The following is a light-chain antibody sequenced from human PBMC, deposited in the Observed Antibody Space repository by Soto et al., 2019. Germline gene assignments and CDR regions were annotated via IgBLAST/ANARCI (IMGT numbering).Light chain of an antibody. J-gene: IGLJ2*01. Sequence: QSVLTQPPSASGTPGQRVTISCSGSRPNIGSNFVSWYQQVAGTAPRLLIYRNNQRPSGVPDRFSGSKSGPSASLAITGLRSEDEAEYFCAVWDNTLTTLIFGRGTKVTVL. V-gene: IGLV1-47*01. CDR1: RPNIGSNF. CDR3: AVWDNTLTTLI. CDR2: RNN.